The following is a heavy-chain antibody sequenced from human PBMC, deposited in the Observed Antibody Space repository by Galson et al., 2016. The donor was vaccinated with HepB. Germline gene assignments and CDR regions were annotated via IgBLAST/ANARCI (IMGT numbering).Heavy chain of an antibody. Sequence: SVKVSCKASGYTFPSYGISWVRQAPGQGLEWMGWISSYNGDTIYAQNLQGRVTTTTETSTTTANMELRSLRSDDTAVYYCAGGPLRRPWYFDLWGRGTLVTVSS. V-gene: IGHV1-18*01. D-gene: IGHD4-17*01. CDR1: GYTFPSYG. CDR2: ISSYNGDT. CDR3: AGGPLRRPWYFDL. J-gene: IGHJ2*01.